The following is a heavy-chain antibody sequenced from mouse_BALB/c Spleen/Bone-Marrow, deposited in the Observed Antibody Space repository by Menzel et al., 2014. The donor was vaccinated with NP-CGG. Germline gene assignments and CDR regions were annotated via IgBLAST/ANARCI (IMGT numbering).Heavy chain of an antibody. V-gene: IGHV1-9*01. Sequence: VQGVESGGELMKPGASVKISCKATGYTFSSYWIEWVKQRPGHGLEWIGEILPGCGSTNYNEKFKGKATFTADTSANTAYMQLSGLTSEDSAVYYCARPLYDGYYPWGQGTTLTVSS. J-gene: IGHJ2*01. CDR3: ARPLYDGYYP. D-gene: IGHD2-3*01. CDR1: GYTFSSYW. CDR2: ILPGCGST.